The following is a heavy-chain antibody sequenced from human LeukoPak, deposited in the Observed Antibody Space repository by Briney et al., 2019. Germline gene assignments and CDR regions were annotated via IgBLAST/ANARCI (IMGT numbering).Heavy chain of an antibody. Sequence: GGSLRLSCAASGFTFSSYSMNWVRQAPGKGLEWVSSISSSSSYIYYADSVKGRFTVSRDNAKSSLYLQMNSLRAEDTAVYYCAREAPYSSSSPFDYWGQGTLVTVSS. J-gene: IGHJ4*02. D-gene: IGHD6-6*01. V-gene: IGHV3-21*01. CDR3: AREAPYSSSSPFDY. CDR1: GFTFSSYS. CDR2: ISSSSSYI.